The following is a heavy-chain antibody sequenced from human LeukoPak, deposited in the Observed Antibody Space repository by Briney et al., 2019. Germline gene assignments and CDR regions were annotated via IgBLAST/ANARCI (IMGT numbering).Heavy chain of an antibody. CDR1: GGSVSSGSYY. D-gene: IGHD3-22*01. Sequence: SETLSLTCTVSGGSVSSGSYYWSWIRQPPGKGLEWIGYIYYSGSAAYNPSLKSRVTISVDTSKNQFSLKLSSVTAADTAVYYCARSYDSSGYSHWGQGTLVTVSS. CDR2: IYYSGSA. V-gene: IGHV4-61*01. J-gene: IGHJ4*02. CDR3: ARSYDSSGYSH.